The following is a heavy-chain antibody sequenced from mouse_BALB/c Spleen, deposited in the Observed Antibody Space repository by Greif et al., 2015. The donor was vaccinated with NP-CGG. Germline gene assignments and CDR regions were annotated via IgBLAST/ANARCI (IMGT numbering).Heavy chain of an antibody. CDR1: GFTFSSYA. CDR2: ISSGGSYT. J-gene: IGHJ4*01. Sequence: EVHLVESGGGLVKPGGSLKLSCAASGFTFSSYAMSWVRQSPEKRLEWVAEISSGGSYTYYPDTVTGRFTISRDNAKNTLYLEMSSLRSEDTAMYYCARDPEGPMDYWGQGTSVTVSS. CDR3: ARDPEGPMDY. V-gene: IGHV5-9-4*01.